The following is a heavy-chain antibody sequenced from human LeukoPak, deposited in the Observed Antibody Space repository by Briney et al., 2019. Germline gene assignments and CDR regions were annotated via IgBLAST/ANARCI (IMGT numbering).Heavy chain of an antibody. CDR3: ARASSSGWF. Sequence: ASVKVSCKASGGTFSSYAISWVRQAPGQGLEWMGWINPNSGGTNYAQKFQGRVTMTRDTSISTAYMELSRLRSDDTAVYYCARASSSGWFWGQGTMVTVSS. CDR2: INPNSGGT. J-gene: IGHJ3*01. CDR1: GGTFSSYA. V-gene: IGHV1-2*02. D-gene: IGHD6-19*01.